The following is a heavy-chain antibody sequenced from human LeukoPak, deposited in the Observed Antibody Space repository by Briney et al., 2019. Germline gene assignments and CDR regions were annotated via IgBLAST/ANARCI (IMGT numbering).Heavy chain of an antibody. CDR1: GDSISSTSYY. J-gene: IGHJ4*02. Sequence: SETLSLTCTVSGDSISSTSYYWGWIRQPPGKGLEWIGSIYYSGSTYYNPSLESRVTISVDTSKNQFSLKLSSVTAADTAVYYCARHVGLSCGRRDDYWGQGTLVTVSS. D-gene: IGHD5-24*01. V-gene: IGHV4-39*01. CDR3: ARHVGLSCGRRDDY. CDR2: IYYSGST.